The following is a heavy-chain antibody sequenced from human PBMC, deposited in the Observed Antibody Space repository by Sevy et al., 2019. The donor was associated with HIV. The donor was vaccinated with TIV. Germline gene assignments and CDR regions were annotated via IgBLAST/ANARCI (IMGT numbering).Heavy chain of an antibody. D-gene: IGHD3-16*01. CDR2: IHHSGIT. J-gene: IGHJ3*01. CDR1: GGSITSADYY. CDR3: ARGVGGPGVMITFGGVKNAFDF. Sequence: SETLSLTCTVSGGSITSADYYWSWIRQSPRKGLEWIGYIHHSGITYYNPSLKSRITMSVDGSRHRFSLNMRSVTAADTAVYFCARGVGGPGVMITFGGVKNAFDFWGQGRMVTVSS. V-gene: IGHV4-30-4*01.